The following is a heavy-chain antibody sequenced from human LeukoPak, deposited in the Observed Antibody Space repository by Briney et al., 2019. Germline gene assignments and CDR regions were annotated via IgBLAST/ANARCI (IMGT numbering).Heavy chain of an antibody. CDR3: ARYAAFADYQSHLTHFDY. V-gene: IGHV4-59*08. CDR1: GGSIRSYY. Sequence: SETLSPTCTVSGGSIRSYYWSWIRQPPGKGLEGIGYIYYSGSTNYNPSLKSRVTISVDTSKNQDSLRLSSVTAADTALYYCARYAAFADYQSHLTHFDYWGQGTLVTVSS. D-gene: IGHD4/OR15-4a*01. J-gene: IGHJ4*02. CDR2: IYYSGST.